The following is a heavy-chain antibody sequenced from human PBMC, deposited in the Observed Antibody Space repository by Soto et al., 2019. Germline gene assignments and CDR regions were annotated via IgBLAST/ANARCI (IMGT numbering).Heavy chain of an antibody. Sequence: SVPTLVNPTQTLTLTCTFSGFSLTTSGLGVGWIRQPPGKALEWLALIYWNDEKRYSPALKSRLTITKDTSKNQVVLTMTNMDPVDTATYHCAHRLRWLANFDYWGQGALVTVSS. CDR3: AHRLRWLANFDY. D-gene: IGHD6-19*01. CDR1: GFSLTTSGLG. J-gene: IGHJ4*02. CDR2: IYWNDEK. V-gene: IGHV2-5*01.